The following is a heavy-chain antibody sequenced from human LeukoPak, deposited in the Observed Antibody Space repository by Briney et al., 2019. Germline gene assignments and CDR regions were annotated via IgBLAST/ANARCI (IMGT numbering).Heavy chain of an antibody. CDR3: VRDLGWGSFDY. CDR1: GFTFGIYW. V-gene: IGHV3-7*01. CDR2: IKHDGSEK. J-gene: IGHJ4*02. Sequence: GGSLRLSCGASGFTFGIYWISWVRQAPGKGPEWVASIKHDGSEKYYVDSVKGRFTISRDNAKNSLYLQMNSLRAEDVAVYYCVRDLGWGSFDYWGQGTLVIVSS. D-gene: IGHD3/OR15-3a*01.